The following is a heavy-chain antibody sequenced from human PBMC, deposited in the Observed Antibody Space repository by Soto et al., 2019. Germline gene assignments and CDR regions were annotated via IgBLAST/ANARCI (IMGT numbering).Heavy chain of an antibody. J-gene: IGHJ4*02. V-gene: IGHV3-30*18. Sequence: LRLSFAASGFTFSIYGMHWVRQAPDKGLEWVALISYDGSNQYYADSVKGRFTISRDNSKNTLFLQMNSLRADDTAVYYCAKDQASGQGSFDSWGQGTLVTVSS. CDR3: AKDQASGQGSFDS. CDR2: ISYDGSNQ. CDR1: GFTFSIYG.